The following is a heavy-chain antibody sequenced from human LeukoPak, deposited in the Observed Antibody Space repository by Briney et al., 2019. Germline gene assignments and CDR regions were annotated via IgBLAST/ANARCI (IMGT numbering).Heavy chain of an antibody. Sequence: PGGSLRLSCAASGFTFRSYWMSWVRQAPGKRPEWVANIKHDGSQKYFVDFVKGRFTISRDNAKNSLYLQMNSLRAEDTAVYYCARDPYSSNWSYYFDYWGQGTLVTVSS. D-gene: IGHD6-13*01. V-gene: IGHV3-7*05. CDR2: IKHDGSQK. J-gene: IGHJ4*02. CDR1: GFTFRSYW. CDR3: ARDPYSSNWSYYFDY.